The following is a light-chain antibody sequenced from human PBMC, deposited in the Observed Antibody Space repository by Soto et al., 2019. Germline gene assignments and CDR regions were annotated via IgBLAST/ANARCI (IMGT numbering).Light chain of an antibody. CDR3: QQSYITPFT. J-gene: IGKJ4*01. V-gene: IGKV1-39*01. CDR1: QSISSF. CDR2: AES. Sequence: DIQMTQSPSSLSASVGDRVTLTCRASQSISSFLNWYQQKPGRATTLLIFAESRLRSGVPSRFGGSGSGTDFTLTISSLQPEDFATYFCQQSYITPFTFGGGTKVEI.